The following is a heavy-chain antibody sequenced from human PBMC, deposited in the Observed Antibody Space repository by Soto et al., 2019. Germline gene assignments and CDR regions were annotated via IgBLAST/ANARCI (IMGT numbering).Heavy chain of an antibody. J-gene: IGHJ6*02. V-gene: IGHV1-18*01. CDR2: ISAYNGNT. CDR3: VRVGYYYDSSGYGQIYYYYYGMDV. CDR1: GYTFTSYG. Sequence: QVQLVQSGAEVKKPGASVKVSCKASGYTFTSYGISWVRQAPGQGLEWMGWISAYNGNTNYAQKLQGRVTMTTDTSTSTAYMELRSLRSDDTAVYYCVRVGYYYDSSGYGQIYYYYYGMDVWGQGTTVTVSS. D-gene: IGHD3-22*01.